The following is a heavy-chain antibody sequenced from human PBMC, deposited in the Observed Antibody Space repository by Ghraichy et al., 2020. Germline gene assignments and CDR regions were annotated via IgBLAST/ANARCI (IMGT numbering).Heavy chain of an antibody. J-gene: IGHJ4*02. CDR3: AKDQRAITMIVVVPDY. Sequence: LSLTCAASGFTFSSYGMHWVRQAPGKGLEWVAVISYDGSNKYYADSVKGRFTISRDNSKNTLYLQMNSLRAEDTAVYYCAKDQRAITMIVVVPDYWGQGTLVTVSS. D-gene: IGHD3-22*01. CDR2: ISYDGSNK. V-gene: IGHV3-30*18. CDR1: GFTFSSYG.